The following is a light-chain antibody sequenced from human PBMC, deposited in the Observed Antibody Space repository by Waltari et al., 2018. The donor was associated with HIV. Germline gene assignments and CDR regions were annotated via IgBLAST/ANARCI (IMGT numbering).Light chain of an antibody. CDR1: SSDVGGYSY. Sequence: QSALTQPRSGSGSPGQSVTISCTGTSSDVGGYSYVPWYQQHPAKAPKVVIYDVTKRPAGAPDRFSGSKSGNTASLTISGLQAEDEADYYCCSYAGSYKYILGSGTKVTVL. J-gene: IGLJ1*01. CDR3: CSYAGSYKYI. V-gene: IGLV2-11*01. CDR2: DVT.